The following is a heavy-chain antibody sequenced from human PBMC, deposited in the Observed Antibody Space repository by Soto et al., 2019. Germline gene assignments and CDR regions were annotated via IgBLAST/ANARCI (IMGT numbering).Heavy chain of an antibody. Sequence: QVQLVQSGAEVKKPGASVKVSCQASGYTFTSYAMHWVRQAPGQRLEWMGWINAGNGNTKYSQKFQGRVTITRDTSASTAYMELSSLRSENTAVYYCARDLRQQLIYYYRDVWGKGTTVTLSS. V-gene: IGHV1-3*01. J-gene: IGHJ6*03. CDR1: GYTFTSYA. CDR2: INAGNGNT. CDR3: ARDLRQQLIYYYRDV. D-gene: IGHD6-13*01.